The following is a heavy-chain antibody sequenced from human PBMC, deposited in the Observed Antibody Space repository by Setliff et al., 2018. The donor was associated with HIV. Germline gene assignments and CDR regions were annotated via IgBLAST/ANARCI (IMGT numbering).Heavy chain of an antibody. J-gene: IGHJ3*02. Sequence: PSETLSLTCSVSGASIRGHYWSWIRQSPGKGLEWIGNIYYCGNTNYNPSFKSRVTISVDTSKNQFSLRVNSVTAADTAVYYCARSLVPSGYYYGRHAFDIWGQGTKVTVSS. CDR3: ARSLVPSGYYYGRHAFDI. D-gene: IGHD3-22*01. CDR2: IYYCGNT. V-gene: IGHV4-59*08. CDR1: GASIRGHY.